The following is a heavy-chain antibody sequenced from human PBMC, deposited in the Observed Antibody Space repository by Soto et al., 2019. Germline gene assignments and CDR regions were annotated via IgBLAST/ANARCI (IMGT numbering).Heavy chain of an antibody. D-gene: IGHD1-1*01. CDR1: RYTFTDYH. J-gene: IGHJ6*02. Sequence: ASVKVSCKASRYTFTDYHIYWVRQAPGQGLEWLGRINPKSGGTSTAQKFQGWVTMTRDTSISTAYMELTRLGSDDTAVYLCARGPSTDCSDRLFPSFYNHEMDVWGPGTTVPVSS. CDR2: INPKSGGT. V-gene: IGHV1-2*04. CDR3: ARGPSTDCSDRLFPSFYNHEMDV.